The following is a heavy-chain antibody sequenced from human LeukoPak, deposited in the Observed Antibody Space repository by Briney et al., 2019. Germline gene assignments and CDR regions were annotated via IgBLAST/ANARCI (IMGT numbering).Heavy chain of an antibody. J-gene: IGHJ5*02. CDR1: GGSISSGDYY. Sequence: PSQSLSLTCTVSGGSISSGDYYWSWIRQPPGKGLEWIAYMYYSGSTYYNPSLKSRVTMSADTSKNQPSLKLSSVTAADTAVYYCARPYYYDSRIDPWGQGILVTVSS. CDR3: ARPYYYDSRIDP. D-gene: IGHD3-22*01. V-gene: IGHV4-30-4*01. CDR2: MYYSGST.